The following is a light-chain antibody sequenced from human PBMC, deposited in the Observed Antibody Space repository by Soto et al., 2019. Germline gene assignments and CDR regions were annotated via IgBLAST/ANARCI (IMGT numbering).Light chain of an antibody. CDR2: DVS. V-gene: IGLV2-14*03. CDR1: SSDVGGYNY. Sequence: QSVLTQPASVSGSPGQSITISCTGTSSDVGGYNYVSWYQHHPGKAPKLMIYDVSNRPSGVSNRVSGSKSGNTASLTISGLQAEDEADYYCSSYTSSGTLVVFGGGTTLTVL. CDR3: SSYTSSGTLVV. J-gene: IGLJ2*01.